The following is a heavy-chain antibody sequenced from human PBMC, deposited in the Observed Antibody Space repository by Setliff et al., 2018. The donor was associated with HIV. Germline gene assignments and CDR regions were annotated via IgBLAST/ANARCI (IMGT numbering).Heavy chain of an antibody. CDR1: GFTFSSYW. V-gene: IGHV3-7*01. Sequence: PGESLKISCAASGFTFSSYWMSWVRQAPGKGLEWAANIKQDGSEKYYVDSVKGRFTISRDNAKNSLYLQMNSLRAEDTAVYYCAREWNGGYDYWGQGTLVTVSS. CDR3: AREWNGGYDY. J-gene: IGHJ4*02. CDR2: IKQDGSEK. D-gene: IGHD2-8*01.